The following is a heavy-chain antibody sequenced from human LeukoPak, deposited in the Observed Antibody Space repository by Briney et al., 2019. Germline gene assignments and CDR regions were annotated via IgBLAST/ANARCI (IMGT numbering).Heavy chain of an antibody. V-gene: IGHV3-23*01. CDR3: ANQPIVVVPAAMQNYYYYYMDV. CDR2: ISGSGGST. CDR1: GFTFSSYA. Sequence: GGSLRLSCAASGFTFSSYAMSWVRQAPGKGLEWVSAISGSGGSTYYADSVKGRFTISRDNPKNTLYLQMNSLRAEDTAVYYRANQPIVVVPAAMQNYYYYYMDVWGKGTTVTVSS. D-gene: IGHD2-2*01. J-gene: IGHJ6*03.